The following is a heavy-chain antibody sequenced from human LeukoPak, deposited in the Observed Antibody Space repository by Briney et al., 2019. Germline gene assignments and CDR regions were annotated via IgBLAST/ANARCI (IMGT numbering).Heavy chain of an antibody. CDR3: ATPLDYYDSSGYHQGGD. CDR2: IKQDGNKK. V-gene: IGHV3-7*03. Sequence: GRSLRLSCAASGFTFSSHWMTWVRQAPGKGLEWVANIKQDGNKKNYVDSVKGRFTISRDNAKNSLYLQMNSLRAEDTAVYYCATPLDYYDSSGYHQGGDWGQGTLVTVSS. D-gene: IGHD3-22*01. J-gene: IGHJ4*02. CDR1: GFTFSSHW.